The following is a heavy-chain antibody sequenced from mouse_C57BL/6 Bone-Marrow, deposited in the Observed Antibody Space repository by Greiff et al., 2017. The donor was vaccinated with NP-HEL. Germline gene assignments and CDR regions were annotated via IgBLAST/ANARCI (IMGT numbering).Heavy chain of an antibody. CDR1: GFNIKDDY. J-gene: IGHJ4*01. CDR3: TTWGQYDAMDD. V-gene: IGHV14-4*01. CDR2: IDPENGDT. Sequence: VQLQQSGAELVRPGASVKLSCTASGFNIKDDYMHWVKQRPEQGLEWIGWIDPENGDTEYASKFQGKATITADQSSNTAYLQLSRLTSADTAVYYCTTWGQYDAMDDWGQGTAITVSS.